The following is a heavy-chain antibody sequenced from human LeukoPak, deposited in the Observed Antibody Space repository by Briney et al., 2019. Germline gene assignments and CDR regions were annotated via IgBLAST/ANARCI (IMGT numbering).Heavy chain of an antibody. Sequence: PGGSLRLSCAASGFTFSSYDMSWVRQAPGKGLEWVSGISGSGSTTKYADSVKGRFTTSRDNAKNSLYLQMNSLRAEDTAVYYCARSGLGAFDIWGQGTMVTVSS. V-gene: IGHV3-48*03. CDR2: ISGSGSTT. CDR3: ARSGLGAFDI. D-gene: IGHD2-8*02. J-gene: IGHJ3*02. CDR1: GFTFSSYD.